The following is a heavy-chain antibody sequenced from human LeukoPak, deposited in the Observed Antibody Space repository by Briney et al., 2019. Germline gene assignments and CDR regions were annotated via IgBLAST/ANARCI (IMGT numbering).Heavy chain of an antibody. CDR3: ASLYTAKQPHANH. J-gene: IGHJ5*02. V-gene: IGHV3-7*03. CDR1: GLTVSNHW. CDR2: IREERGQE. D-gene: IGHD5-18*01. Sequence: GGSLRLSCVASGLTVSNHWMSWVRQAPGKGLEWVANIREERGQEYYVDSVKGRFTISKNSAKNSLYLQMNTLRVEDTAMYYCASLYTAKQPHANHWGQGTLVTVSS.